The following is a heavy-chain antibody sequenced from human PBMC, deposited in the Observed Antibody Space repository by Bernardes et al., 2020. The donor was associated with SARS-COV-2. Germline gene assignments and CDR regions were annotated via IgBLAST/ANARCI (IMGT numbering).Heavy chain of an antibody. V-gene: IGHV1-24*01. CDR3: ATDSSISISKDYYYYGMDV. Sequence: ASVKVSCKVSGYTLTELSIPWVRQAPGKGLEWMGFFDPEDGETIYAQKFQGRVTMTEDTSTDTAYIELSSLRSEDTAVYYCATDSSISISKDYYYYGMDVWGKGTTVNVSS. CDR2: FDPEDGET. J-gene: IGHJ6*04. CDR1: GYTLTELS. D-gene: IGHD2-2*01.